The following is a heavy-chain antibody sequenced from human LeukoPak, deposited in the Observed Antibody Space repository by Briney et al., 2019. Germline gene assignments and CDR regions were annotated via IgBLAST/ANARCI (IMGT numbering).Heavy chain of an antibody. D-gene: IGHD3-9*01. CDR1: GFTFSNYG. CDR3: TRGVLRYFDWLHPDDY. V-gene: IGHV3-49*04. CDR2: IRSKAYGGTT. Sequence: PGGSLRLSCAASGFTFSNYGMSWVRQAPGKGLEWVGFIRSKAYGGTTEYAASVKGRFTISRDDSKSIAYLQMNSLKTEDTAVYYCTRGVLRYFDWLHPDDYWGQGTLVTVSS. J-gene: IGHJ4*02.